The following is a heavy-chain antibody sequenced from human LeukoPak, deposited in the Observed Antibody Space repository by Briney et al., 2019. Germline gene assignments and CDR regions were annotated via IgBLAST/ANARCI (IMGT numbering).Heavy chain of an antibody. J-gene: IGHJ5*02. D-gene: IGHD3-22*01. CDR2: IYYSGST. CDR3: ASTPNLYDSSGYFFDP. Sequence: SETLSLTCTVSGGSISSSSYYWGWIRQPPGKGLEWIGSIYYSGSTYYNPSLKSRVTISVDTSKNQFSLKLSSVTAADAAVYYCASTPNLYDSSGYFFDPWGQGTLVTVSS. CDR1: GGSISSSSYY. V-gene: IGHV4-39*07.